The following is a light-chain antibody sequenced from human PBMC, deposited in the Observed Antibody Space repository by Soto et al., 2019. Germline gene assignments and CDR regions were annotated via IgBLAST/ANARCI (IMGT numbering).Light chain of an antibody. CDR3: QQTDDFPLT. J-gene: IGKJ4*01. V-gene: IGKV1D-12*01. CDR2: ATS. Sequence: DIPMTQSPSSVSASVWDTVTITCRASQGIYSRLAWYQQKPGKAPELLIYATSTLQNGVPSRFSGSGCRTDFTLSISSLQPEDSASYFCQQTDDFPLTFGGGTKVEI. CDR1: QGIYSR.